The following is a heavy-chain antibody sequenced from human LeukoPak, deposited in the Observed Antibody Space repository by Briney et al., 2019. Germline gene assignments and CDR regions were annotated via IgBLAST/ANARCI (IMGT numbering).Heavy chain of an antibody. CDR3: AKDRTYSAYAALDY. CDR2: ISWNSGSA. J-gene: IGHJ4*02. V-gene: IGHV3-9*01. D-gene: IGHD5-12*01. Sequence: GGSLRLSCAASGFTFNDYSMHWVRQAPGKGLEWVSGISWNSGSAGYADSVKGRFTISRDSAKNSLYLQMNSLRTEDTALYYCAKDRTYSAYAALDYWGQGTLVTVSS. CDR1: GFTFNDYS.